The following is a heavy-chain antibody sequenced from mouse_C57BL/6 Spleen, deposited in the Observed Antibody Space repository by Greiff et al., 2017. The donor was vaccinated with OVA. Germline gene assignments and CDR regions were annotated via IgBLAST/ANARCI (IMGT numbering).Heavy chain of an antibody. CDR3: ARHYGSPWYFDV. CDR1: GYTFTSYW. V-gene: IGHV1-53*01. D-gene: IGHD1-1*01. CDR2: INPSNGGT. Sequence: VQLQQPGTELVKPGASVKLSCKASGYTFTSYWMHWVKQRPGQGLEWIGNINPSNGGTNYNEKFKSKATLTVDKSSSTAYMQLRPLTSEESAVDYCARHYGSPWYFDVGGTGTTVTGSS. J-gene: IGHJ1*03.